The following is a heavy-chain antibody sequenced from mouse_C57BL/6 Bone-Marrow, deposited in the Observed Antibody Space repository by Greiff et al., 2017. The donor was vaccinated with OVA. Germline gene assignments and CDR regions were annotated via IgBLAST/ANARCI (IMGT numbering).Heavy chain of an antibody. CDR1: GYTFTSYW. CDR3: ARPNWDPSWFGY. J-gene: IGHJ3*01. D-gene: IGHD4-1*01. Sequence: VQLQQPGAELVKPGASVKLSCKASGYTFTSYWMQWVKQRPGQGLEWIGEIDPSDSYTNYNQKFKGKATLTVDTSSSTAYMQLSSLTSEDSAVYYCARPNWDPSWFGYWGQGTLVTVSA. CDR2: IDPSDSYT. V-gene: IGHV1-50*01.